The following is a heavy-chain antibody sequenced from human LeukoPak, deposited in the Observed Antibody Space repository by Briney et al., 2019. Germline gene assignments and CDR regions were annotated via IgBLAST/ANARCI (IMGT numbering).Heavy chain of an antibody. CDR3: ARVRGASSGSWYFDY. Sequence: PGGSLRLSCAASGFTFTAHGMDWVRQAPGKGLEWVATIRYDGSYQWYAESVKGRFTISRDNSKNTLYLQMNSLRAEDTAVYYCARVRGASSGSWYFDYWGQGTLVTVSS. D-gene: IGHD6-13*01. CDR2: IRYDGSYQ. CDR1: GFTFTAHG. J-gene: IGHJ4*02. V-gene: IGHV3-30*02.